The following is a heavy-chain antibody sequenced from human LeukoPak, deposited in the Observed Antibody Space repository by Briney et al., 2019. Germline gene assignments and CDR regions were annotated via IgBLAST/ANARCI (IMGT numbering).Heavy chain of an antibody. Sequence: PGGSLRLSCTVSGFTVSSNYMSWVRQAPGKGLEWVSVIYSGGSTYYADSVKGRFTISRDNSKNTLYLQMNSLRAEDTAVYYCASGELSLYGDYWGQGTLVTVSS. CDR1: GFTVSSNY. CDR3: ASGELSLYGDY. CDR2: IYSGGST. D-gene: IGHD3-16*02. J-gene: IGHJ4*02. V-gene: IGHV3-66*01.